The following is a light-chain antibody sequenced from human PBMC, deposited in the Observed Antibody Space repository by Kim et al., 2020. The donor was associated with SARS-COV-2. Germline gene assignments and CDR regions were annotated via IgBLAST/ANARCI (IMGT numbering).Light chain of an antibody. CDR2: WAS. CDR3: QQYYTIPRT. V-gene: IGKV4-1*01. CDR1: QSVLYSSNNKNY. J-gene: IGKJ2*01. Sequence: DIVMTQSPDSLAVSLGERATINCKSSQSVLYSSNNKNYLAWYQQKPGQPPKLLIYWASTRESGVPDRFSGSGSGTDFTLTISSLQAEDVAVYYCQQYYTIPRTFGQGTKWRS.